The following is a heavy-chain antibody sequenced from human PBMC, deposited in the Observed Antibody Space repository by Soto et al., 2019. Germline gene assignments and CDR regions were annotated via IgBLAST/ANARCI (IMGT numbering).Heavy chain of an antibody. CDR1: GYTFTSYA. Sequence: ASVKVSCKASGYTFTSYAMNWVRQAPGQGLEWMGWISAYNGNTNYAQKLQGRVTMTTDTSTSTAYMELRSLRSDDTAMYYCARGGYYYDSSGHGPVQHWGQGTLVTVSS. CDR2: ISAYNGNT. V-gene: IGHV1-18*01. D-gene: IGHD3-22*01. J-gene: IGHJ1*01. CDR3: ARGGYYYDSSGHGPVQH.